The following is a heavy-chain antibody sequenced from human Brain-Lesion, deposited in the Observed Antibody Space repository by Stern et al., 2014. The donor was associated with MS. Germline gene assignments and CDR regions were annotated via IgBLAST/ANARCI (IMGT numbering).Heavy chain of an antibody. Sequence: EVQLVESGGGLVQSGRSLRLSCAASGFTFDDFAMHWVRQAPGKGLEWVSGINWNSGSLAYADSVKGRFSISRDSAKNSLFLQMNSLRPEDTALYYCTKDSGYFSGLFDSWGQGTLVTVSS. CDR1: GFTFDDFA. V-gene: IGHV3-9*01. D-gene: IGHD3-22*01. J-gene: IGHJ4*02. CDR2: INWNSGSL. CDR3: TKDSGYFSGLFDS.